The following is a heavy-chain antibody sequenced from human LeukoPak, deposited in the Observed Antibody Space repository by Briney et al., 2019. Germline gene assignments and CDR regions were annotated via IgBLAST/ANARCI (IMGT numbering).Heavy chain of an antibody. V-gene: IGHV4-39*01. D-gene: IGHD5/OR15-5a*01. CDR2: IYYSGST. J-gene: IGHJ2*01. CDR3: VRRSTPFDL. CDR1: GGSISSGSYY. Sequence: PSQTLSLTCTVSGGSISSGSYYWSWIRQPAGKGLEWIGSIYYSGSTYYNPSLKSRVTISVDTSKNQFSLRVNSVTAADTAVYYCVRRSTPFDLWGRGNLVTVSS.